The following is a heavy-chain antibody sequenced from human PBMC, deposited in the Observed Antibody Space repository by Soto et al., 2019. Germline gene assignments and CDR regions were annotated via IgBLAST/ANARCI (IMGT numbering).Heavy chain of an antibody. D-gene: IGHD2-15*01. J-gene: IGHJ6*03. Sequence: GGSLRLSCAASGFTFDDYAMHWVRQAPGKGLEWVSGISWNSGSIGYADSVKGRFTISRDNAKNTLYLQMNRLSAEDTALYSCAKDIGGGSSLLNSMDVWGKGTTVTVSS. CDR1: GFTFDDYA. V-gene: IGHV3-9*01. CDR3: AKDIGGGSSLLNSMDV. CDR2: ISWNSGSI.